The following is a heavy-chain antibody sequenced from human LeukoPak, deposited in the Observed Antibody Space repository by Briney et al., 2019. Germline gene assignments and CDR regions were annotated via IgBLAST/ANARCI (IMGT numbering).Heavy chain of an antibody. CDR3: ASQPAVIDLDC. J-gene: IGHJ4*02. CDR2: INPDGGKK. D-gene: IGHD2/OR15-2a*01. V-gene: IGHV3-7*01. Sequence: PGGSLRLSCAASGFSFSSYWMTWGRQAPGKGLEWVANINPDGGKKTYVDSVKGRFTISRDNAKNSLYLQMSNLRVEDTAVYYCASQPAVIDLDCWGQGTLVTVSS. CDR1: GFSFSSYW.